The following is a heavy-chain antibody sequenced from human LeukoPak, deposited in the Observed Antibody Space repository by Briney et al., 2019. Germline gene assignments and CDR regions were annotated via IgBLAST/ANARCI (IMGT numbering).Heavy chain of an antibody. CDR3: ARLKRVGRGDAFDI. CDR2: IIPIFGTA. Sequence: GASVKVSCKASGYTFTSYGISWVRQAPGQGLEWIGGIIPIFGTANYAQKFQGRVTITADKSTSTAYMELSSLRSEDTAVYYCARLKRVGRGDAFDIWGQGTMVTVSS. D-gene: IGHD1-26*01. V-gene: IGHV1-69*06. J-gene: IGHJ3*02. CDR1: GYTFTSYG.